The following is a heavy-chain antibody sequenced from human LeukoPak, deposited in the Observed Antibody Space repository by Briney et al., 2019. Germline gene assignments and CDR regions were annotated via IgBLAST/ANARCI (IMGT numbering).Heavy chain of an antibody. D-gene: IGHD2-2*01. CDR2: MNPNSGNT. Sequence: ASVKVSCKASGYTFTSYDINWVRQATGQGLEWMGWMNPNSGNTGYAQKFQGRVIMTRNTSISTAYMELSSLRSEDTAVYYCARGEGYCSSTSCPLDYWGQGTLITVSS. CDR3: ARGEGYCSSTSCPLDY. V-gene: IGHV1-8*01. CDR1: GYTFTSYD. J-gene: IGHJ4*02.